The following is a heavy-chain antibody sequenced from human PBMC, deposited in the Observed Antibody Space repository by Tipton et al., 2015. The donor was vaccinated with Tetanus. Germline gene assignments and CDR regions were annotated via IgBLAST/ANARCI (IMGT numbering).Heavy chain of an antibody. Sequence: QMQLVQSGAEVKKPGASVKVSCKASEGTFKTYSISWVRQAPGQGLEWMGGIIPILGSANYAPSFQGRVTITADDSSSTVFMELRSLRDEDSAFYYCARVRDIPRSSWGALVYYYGLDVWGQGTTVTVSS. CDR2: IIPILGSA. D-gene: IGHD6-13*01. V-gene: IGHV1-69*01. CDR1: EGTFKTYS. CDR3: ARVRDIPRSSWGALVYYYGLDV. J-gene: IGHJ6*02.